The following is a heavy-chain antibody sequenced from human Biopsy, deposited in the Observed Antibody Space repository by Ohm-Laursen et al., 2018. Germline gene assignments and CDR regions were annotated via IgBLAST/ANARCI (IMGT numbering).Heavy chain of an antibody. V-gene: IGHV4-59*08. J-gene: IGHJ2*01. CDR1: GGSISSYY. CDR2: IYYTGST. D-gene: IGHD1-26*01. CDR3: ARHAPSYSGSYWRYFDL. Sequence: PSQTLSLTCPVSGGSISSYYWSWIRQPPGKGLEWIGYIYYTGSTNYNPSLKSRVTISVDTSMNHLSLRLTSVTAADTAVYYCARHAPSYSGSYWRYFDLWGRGTLVTVSS.